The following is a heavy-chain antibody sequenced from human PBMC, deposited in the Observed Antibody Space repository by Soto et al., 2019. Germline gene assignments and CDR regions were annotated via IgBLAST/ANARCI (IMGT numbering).Heavy chain of an antibody. CDR1: GFTFNSYG. Sequence: EVQLVESGGGIVQPGGSLRLSCAASGFTFNSYGIHWVRQAPGKGRVGVSRINMDGSTTTYADYVKGRFTISRDNAKNMVYVQMNSLRAEDTAVYYCARGLRGGYGMDVWGQGTTVTVSS. CDR2: INMDGSTT. V-gene: IGHV3-74*03. CDR3: ARGLRGGYGMDV. J-gene: IGHJ6*02. D-gene: IGHD2-15*01.